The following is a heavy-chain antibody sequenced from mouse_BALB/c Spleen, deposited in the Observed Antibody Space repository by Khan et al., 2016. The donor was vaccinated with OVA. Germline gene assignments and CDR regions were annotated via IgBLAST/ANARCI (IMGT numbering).Heavy chain of an antibody. CDR1: GFSLTNYG. CDR3: ARQPYYHDNIMDY. D-gene: IGHD2-10*01. J-gene: IGHJ4*01. V-gene: IGHV2-6-1*01. Sequence: VKLLESGPGLVAPSQSLSITCTISGFSLTNYGIHWVHQPPGKGLEWLVVFWSDGSTTYNSALKSRLTISKDNSKSQVFLKMNSLQTDDTAMYFRARQPYYHDNIMDYWGQGTSVTVSS. CDR2: FWSDGST.